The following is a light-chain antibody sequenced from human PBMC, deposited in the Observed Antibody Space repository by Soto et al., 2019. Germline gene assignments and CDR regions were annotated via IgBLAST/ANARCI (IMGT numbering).Light chain of an antibody. CDR2: NNL. J-gene: IGLJ1*01. CDR3: QSFDSSLRAYV. Sequence: QSVSTQPPSVSGAPGQRVTISCTGSSSNFGAGYEVHWYKQLPGAAPTLVIFNNLNRPSGVPERFSGSKSGTSASLVISGLQAEDEADYYCQSFDSSLRAYVFGSGTKLTVL. CDR1: SSNFGAGYE. V-gene: IGLV1-40*01.